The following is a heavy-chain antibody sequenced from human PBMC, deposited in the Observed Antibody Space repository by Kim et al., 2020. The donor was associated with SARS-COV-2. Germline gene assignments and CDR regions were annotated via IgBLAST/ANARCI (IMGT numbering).Heavy chain of an antibody. Sequence: SVKVSCKAFGGSFTTSIFTWVRQAPGQGLEWMGGIIPILEPANYAQKFQGRLTITADKSTTTAYMELSGLRSEDTAVYYCARETSSGQYGLDVWGQGTTLTVSS. CDR1: GGSFTTSI. CDR3: ARETSSGQYGLDV. V-gene: IGHV1-69*08. CDR2: IIPILEPA. D-gene: IGHD3-22*01. J-gene: IGHJ6*02.